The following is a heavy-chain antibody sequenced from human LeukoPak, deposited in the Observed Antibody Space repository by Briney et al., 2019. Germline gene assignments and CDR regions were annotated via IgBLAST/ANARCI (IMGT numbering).Heavy chain of an antibody. D-gene: IGHD6-19*01. CDR1: GYSFTSYW. CDR2: IYPGDSDT. CDR3: ARRLSSGWYAVHNWFAP. J-gene: IGHJ5*02. Sequence: GESLKISCKGSGYSFTSYWIGWVRQMPGKGLEWMGIIYPGDSDTRYSPSLQGQVTISADKSISTAYLQWSSLKASDTAMYYCARRLSSGWYAVHNWFAPWGEGTLVTVSS. V-gene: IGHV5-51*01.